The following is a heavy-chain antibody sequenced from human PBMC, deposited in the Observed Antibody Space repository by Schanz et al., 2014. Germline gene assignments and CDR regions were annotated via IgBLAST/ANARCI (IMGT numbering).Heavy chain of an antibody. CDR2: INQSGRA. D-gene: IGHD3-22*01. V-gene: IGHV4-34*01. CDR3: ARVFDSTVRYFDS. CDR1: GGSLSGYY. Sequence: QVQLQQWGAGLLKPSETLSLSCAVYGGSLSGYYWGWVRQPPRKGLEWIGEINQSGRASYNPSLKSGFTISVDPSKTQFPLRLSSVTAADTAVYYCARVFDSTVRYFDSWGPGTLVTVSS. J-gene: IGHJ4*02.